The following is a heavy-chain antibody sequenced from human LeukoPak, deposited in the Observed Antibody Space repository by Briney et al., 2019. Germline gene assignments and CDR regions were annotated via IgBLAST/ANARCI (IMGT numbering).Heavy chain of an antibody. V-gene: IGHV1-24*01. CDR3: ATLYDWNDVFDY. CDR2: FDPEDGET. D-gene: IGHD1-1*01. J-gene: IGHJ4*02. CDR1: GYTLTELS. Sequence: ASVKVSCKGSGYTLTELSMHWVRQAPGKGLELMRGFDPEDGETIYAQKFQGRVTMTEDTSTDTAYMELSSLRPEDTAVYYCATLYDWNDVFDYWGQGTLVTVSS.